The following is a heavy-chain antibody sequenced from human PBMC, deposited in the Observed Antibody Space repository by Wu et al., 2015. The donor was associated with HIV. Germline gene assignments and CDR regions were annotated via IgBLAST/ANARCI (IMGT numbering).Heavy chain of an antibody. CDR2: MNPKSGSA. CDR3: ARVGVLLTSAELLEYFQH. CDR1: GYTFTSLN. V-gene: IGHV1-8*02. J-gene: IGHJ1*01. Sequence: QVQLVQSGTVVQKPGTSVRVSCRASGYTFTSLNINWIRHAPGRGLEWMGWMNPKSGSAGFGRDFQGRVSMTRNNSISTAYMELSGVTSDDTAIYYCARVGVLLTSAELLEYFQHWGQGTLVAVS. D-gene: IGHD3-10*02.